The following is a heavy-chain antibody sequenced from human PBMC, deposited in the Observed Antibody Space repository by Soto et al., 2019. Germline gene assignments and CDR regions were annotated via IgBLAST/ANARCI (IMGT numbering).Heavy chain of an antibody. J-gene: IGHJ4*02. CDR1: GFTFSSNG. CDR2: ISGSGRNT. Sequence: GGSLRLSCATSGFTFSSNGMSWVRQAPGKGLDWVSGISGSGRNTYYADSVKGRFTISRDNSKNTLFLQMDSLRAEDTEVYYCAKTGPRSSPSALDSWGQGTLVTVSS. D-gene: IGHD1-1*01. V-gene: IGHV3-23*01. CDR3: AKTGPRSSPSALDS.